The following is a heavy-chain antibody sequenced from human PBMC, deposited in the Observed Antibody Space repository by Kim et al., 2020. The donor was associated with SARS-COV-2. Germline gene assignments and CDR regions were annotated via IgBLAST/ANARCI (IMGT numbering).Heavy chain of an antibody. CDR1: GFIFSDYG. V-gene: IGHV3-30*18. J-gene: IGHJ4*02. CDR2: IPYDGFNK. Sequence: GGSLRLSCAASGFIFSDYGMQWVRQAPGKGLEWVAVIPYDGFNKNYADSVKGRFAISIDNSKNTLDLQMNSLRPGDTAVYYCVKDGGGGGWYGHSWGQGTLVIVSS. CDR3: VKDGGGGGWYGHS. D-gene: IGHD6-19*01.